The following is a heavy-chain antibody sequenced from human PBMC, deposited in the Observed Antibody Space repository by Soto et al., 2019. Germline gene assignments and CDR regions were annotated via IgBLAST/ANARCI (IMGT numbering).Heavy chain of an antibody. Sequence: GALRLSCAASGFTFSSYGMHWVRQAPGKGLEWVAVIWYDGSNKYYADSVKGRFTISRDNSKNTLYLQMNSLRAEDTAVYYCAREVATPNNSKFAPWGQGTLVTVSS. CDR1: GFTFSSYG. V-gene: IGHV3-33*01. CDR2: IWYDGSNK. J-gene: IGHJ5*02. D-gene: IGHD5-12*01. CDR3: AREVATPNNSKFAP.